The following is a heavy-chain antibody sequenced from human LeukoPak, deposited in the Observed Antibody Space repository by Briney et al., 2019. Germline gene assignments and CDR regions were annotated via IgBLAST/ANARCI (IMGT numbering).Heavy chain of an antibody. CDR2: IYYSGST. CDR1: GGSISSYY. J-gene: IGHJ6*03. V-gene: IGHV4-59*08. CDR3: ASLSNPPLWYHYMDV. Sequence: PSETLSLTCTVSGGSISSYYWSWIRQPPGKGLEWIGYIYYSGSTNYNPSLKSRVTISVDTSKNQFSLKLSSVAAADTAVYYCASLSNPPLWYHYMDVWGKGTTVTVSS. D-gene: IGHD4-11*01.